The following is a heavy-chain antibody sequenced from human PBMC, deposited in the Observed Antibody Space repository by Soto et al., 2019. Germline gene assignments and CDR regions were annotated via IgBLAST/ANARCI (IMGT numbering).Heavy chain of an antibody. Sequence: EVQLVESGGGLVQPGESLRLSCVASGFALSHYWINWVRQAPGKGLAWVANIKQAGSENNYVDSVKGRFTISRDNARNSLYLQMTSLRAEDTAAYYCATETSTWGCWGQGTLVTVSS. D-gene: IGHD7-27*01. CDR1: GFALSHYW. V-gene: IGHV3-7*05. CDR3: ATETSTWGC. CDR2: IKQAGSEN. J-gene: IGHJ4*02.